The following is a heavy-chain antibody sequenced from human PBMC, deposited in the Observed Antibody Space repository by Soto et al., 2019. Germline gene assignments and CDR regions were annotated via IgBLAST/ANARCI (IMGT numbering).Heavy chain of an antibody. CDR1: GFTVSSNY. Sequence: EVQLVESGGGLIQPGGSLRLSCAASGFTVSSNYMSWVRQAPGRGLECVSLIYSGGTTYYADSVKGRFTISRDNSKNTLCLQMNSLRAEDTAVYYCASPPTGTHHRLDYWGQGTLVTVSS. J-gene: IGHJ4*02. CDR3: ASPPTGTHHRLDY. V-gene: IGHV3-53*01. D-gene: IGHD7-27*01. CDR2: IYSGGTT.